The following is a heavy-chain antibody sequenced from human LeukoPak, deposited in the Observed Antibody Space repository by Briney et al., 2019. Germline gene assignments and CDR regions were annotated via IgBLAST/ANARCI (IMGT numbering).Heavy chain of an antibody. D-gene: IGHD6-13*01. CDR1: GGSISGYY. J-gene: IGHJ5*02. Sequence: PSEILSLTCTVSGGSISGYYWSWLRQPPGKGLEWIGYIYYGGVTKYNPSLTSRVTISVDTSKNQFSLKLSSVTAADTAVYYCANRIAAGGQNWFDPWGQGTLVTVSS. CDR3: ANRIAAGGQNWFDP. CDR2: IYYGGVT. V-gene: IGHV4-59*08.